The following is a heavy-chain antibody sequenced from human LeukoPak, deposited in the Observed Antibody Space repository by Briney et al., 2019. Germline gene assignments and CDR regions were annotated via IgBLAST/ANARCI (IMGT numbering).Heavy chain of an antibody. CDR2: IYYSGST. CDR3: ARDLHDAFDI. CDR1: GGSISSSSYY. J-gene: IGHJ3*02. V-gene: IGHV4-39*07. Sequence: SETLSLTCTVSGGSISSSSYYWGGIRQPPGKGLEWIGSIYYSGSTYYNPSLKSRVTMSVDTSKNQFSLKLSSVTAADTAVYYCARDLHDAFDIWGQGTMVTVSS.